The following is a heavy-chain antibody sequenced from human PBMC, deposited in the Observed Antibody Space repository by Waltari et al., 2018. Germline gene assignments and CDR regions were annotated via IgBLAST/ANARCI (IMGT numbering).Heavy chain of an antibody. CDR3: ARTSSNSFDY. CDR2: IHPDDSDT. J-gene: IGHJ4*02. V-gene: IGHV5-51*01. D-gene: IGHD4-4*01. Sequence: EVQLVQSGAEVKKPGESLRISCQGSGYSFPDYWIAWVRQMPGKGLEWMGIIHPDDSDTRYSQSFQGQVTISADKSINTAYLQWSGLKASDTAIYYCARTSSNSFDYWGQGTLVTVSS. CDR1: GYSFPDYW.